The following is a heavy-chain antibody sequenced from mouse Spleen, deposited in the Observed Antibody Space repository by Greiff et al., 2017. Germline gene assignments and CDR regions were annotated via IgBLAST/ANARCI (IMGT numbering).Heavy chain of an antibody. V-gene: IGHV5-9-4*01. CDR3: ARIYYGNHAMDY. D-gene: IGHD2-1*01. J-gene: IGHJ4*01. CDR1: GFTFSSYA. Sequence: EVMLVESGGGLVKPGGSLKLSCAASGFTFSSYAMSWVRQSPEKRLEWVAEISSGGSYTYYPDTVTGRFTISRDNAKNTLYLEMSSLRSEDTAMYYCARIYYGNHAMDYWGQGTSVTVSS. CDR2: ISSGGSYT.